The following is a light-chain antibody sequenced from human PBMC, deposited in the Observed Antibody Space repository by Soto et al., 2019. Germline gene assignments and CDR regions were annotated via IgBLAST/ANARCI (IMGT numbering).Light chain of an antibody. CDR2: DVS. Sequence: QSALTQPASVSRSPGQSITISCTGTSSDVGGYNYVSWYQQHPGKAPKLMIYDVSNRPSGVSNRFSGSKSGNTASLTISGLQAEDEADYYCSSYTSSSTLPVFGTGTKLTVL. V-gene: IGLV2-14*01. J-gene: IGLJ1*01. CDR1: SSDVGGYNY. CDR3: SSYTSSSTLPV.